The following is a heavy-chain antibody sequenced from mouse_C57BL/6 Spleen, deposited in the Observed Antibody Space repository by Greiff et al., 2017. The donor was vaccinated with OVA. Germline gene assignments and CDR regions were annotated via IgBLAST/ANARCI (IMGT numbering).Heavy chain of an antibody. CDR3: ARHPLTTVVRDAMDY. CDR2: ISSGGSYT. D-gene: IGHD1-1*01. J-gene: IGHJ4*01. V-gene: IGHV5-6*01. Sequence: EVHLVESGGDLVKPGGSLKLSCAASGFTFSSYGMSWVRQTPDKRLEWVATISSGGSYTYYPDSVKGRFTISRDNAKNTLYLQMSSLKSEDTAMYYCARHPLTTVVRDAMDYWGQGTSVTVSS. CDR1: GFTFSSYG.